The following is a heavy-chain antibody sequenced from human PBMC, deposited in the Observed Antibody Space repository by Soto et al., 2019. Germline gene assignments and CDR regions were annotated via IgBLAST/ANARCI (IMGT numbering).Heavy chain of an antibody. CDR1: GFTFSGYW. Sequence: GGSLRLSCAVSGFTFSGYWMTWVRQPPGKGLEWVASVNQDGTQKFHVDSVKGRFTISRDNAKNSLFLQMISLRAEDTAVYYCARWESSDWYLGIWGQGTLVTVSS. CDR3: ARWESSDWYLGI. J-gene: IGHJ4*02. V-gene: IGHV3-7*03. D-gene: IGHD6-19*01. CDR2: VNQDGTQK.